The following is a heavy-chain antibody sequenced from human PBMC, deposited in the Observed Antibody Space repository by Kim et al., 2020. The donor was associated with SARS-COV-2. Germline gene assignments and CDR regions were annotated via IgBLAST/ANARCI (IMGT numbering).Heavy chain of an antibody. Sequence: GSLRLSCAASGFTFSRYTMNWVRQAPGKGLEWISYISGSGGTIYYADSVRGRFTLSRDNAKNSLYLQMNSLRDEDTAVYYCAKDQDTGSSAYYYYGMDVWGQGTTVTVSS. V-gene: IGHV3-48*02. CDR1: GFTFSRYT. CDR3: AKDQDTGSSAYYYYGMDV. D-gene: IGHD6-6*01. CDR2: ISGSGGTI. J-gene: IGHJ6*02.